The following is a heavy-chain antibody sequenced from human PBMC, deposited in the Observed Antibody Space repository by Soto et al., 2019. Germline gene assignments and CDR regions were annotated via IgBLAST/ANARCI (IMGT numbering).Heavy chain of an antibody. CDR1: GFPFSNDA. CDR3: AKNIGGFSGYANFEY. D-gene: IGHD5-12*01. CDR2: ITAGGFNT. Sequence: EVQLLESGGDLVQPGGPLRLSCVASGFPFSNDALSWVRQASGKGLEWVSAITAGGFNTYYADSVKGRFTISRDNSKNTLYLQMNSLRAEDTAVYYCAKNIGGFSGYANFEYWGQGTLVTVSS. V-gene: IGHV3-23*01. J-gene: IGHJ4*02.